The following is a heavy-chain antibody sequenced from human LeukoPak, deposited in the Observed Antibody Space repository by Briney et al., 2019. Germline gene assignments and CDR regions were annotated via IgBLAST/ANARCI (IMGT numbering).Heavy chain of an antibody. D-gene: IGHD3-3*01. CDR1: GYTFISYA. CDR2: INAGNGDT. J-gene: IGHJ4*02. CDR3: ARNPLLTTIYDF. V-gene: IGHV1-3*01. Sequence: ASVKVSCKASGYTFISYAIYWVRQAPGQSLEWMGWINAGNGDTKYSQKFQGRVTVTRDTSASTAYMELSSLRSEDTAVYYCARNPLLTTIYDFWGQGTLITVSS.